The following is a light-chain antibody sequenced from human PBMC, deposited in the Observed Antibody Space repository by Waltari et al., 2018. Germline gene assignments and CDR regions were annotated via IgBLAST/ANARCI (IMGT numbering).Light chain of an antibody. J-gene: IGKJ3*01. Sequence: EIVLTQSPGTLSLSPGERATLSCRASQSVSSNHLAWYQQKPAQAPRLRIYDASSRATGIPDRFSGSGSGTDFTLSISRLEPEDFAVYYCQQFGSLPFTFGPGTKVDIK. CDR1: QSVSSNH. CDR2: DAS. CDR3: QQFGSLPFT. V-gene: IGKV3-20*01.